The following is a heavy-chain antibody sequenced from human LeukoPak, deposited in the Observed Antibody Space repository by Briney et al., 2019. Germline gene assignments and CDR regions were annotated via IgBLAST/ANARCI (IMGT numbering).Heavy chain of an antibody. Sequence: GASVKVSCKASGYTFTIYYMHWVRQAPGQGLEWMGIINPSGGSTSYAQKFQGRVTMTRDTSTSTVYMELSSLRSEDTAVYYCAREAGYYGSGSYNGMDVWGQGTTVTVSS. CDR3: AREAGYYGSGSYNGMDV. CDR1: GYTFTIYY. J-gene: IGHJ6*02. V-gene: IGHV1-46*01. D-gene: IGHD3-10*01. CDR2: INPSGGST.